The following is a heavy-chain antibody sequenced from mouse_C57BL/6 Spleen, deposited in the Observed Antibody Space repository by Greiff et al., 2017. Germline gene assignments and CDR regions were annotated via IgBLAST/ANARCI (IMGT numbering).Heavy chain of an antibody. CDR3: ARSGRGDAMDY. V-gene: IGHV1-64*01. CDR2: IHPNSGST. Sequence: VQLQQSGAELVKPGASVKLSCKASGYTFTSYWMHWVKQRPGQGLEWIGMIHPNSGSTNYNEKFKSKATLTVDKSSSTAYMQLSSLTSEDSAVYYCARSGRGDAMDYWGQGTSVTVSS. CDR1: GYTFTSYW. J-gene: IGHJ4*01. D-gene: IGHD3-2*02.